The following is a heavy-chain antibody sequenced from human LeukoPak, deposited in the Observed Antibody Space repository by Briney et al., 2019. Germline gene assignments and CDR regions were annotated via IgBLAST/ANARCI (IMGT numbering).Heavy chain of an antibody. D-gene: IGHD2-15*01. Sequence: SETLSLTCAVYGESLNSYYWSWVRQPPGEGLEWIGEIYESGTTEYNPSLKSRVTISMIPSKQQFSLSLSSVTAADTAVYYCARGAWATRLGSWGLGTPVIVSS. CDR3: ARGAWATRLGS. CDR2: IYESGTT. J-gene: IGHJ4*02. V-gene: IGHV4-34*01. CDR1: GESLNSYY.